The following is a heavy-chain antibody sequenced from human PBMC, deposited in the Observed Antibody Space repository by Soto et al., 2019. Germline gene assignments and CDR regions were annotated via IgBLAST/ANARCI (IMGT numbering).Heavy chain of an antibody. Sequence: EEQLVESGGGLVQPGGSLRLSCAASGFSFSSHIMYWVRQAPGQGLEWVSSINSGSTTIYYADSVQGRFTISRDNAKNSLYLQMNSLRADDTAVYYCLNGDYYVGQGTLVTVSS. CDR1: GFSFSSHI. CDR3: LNGDYY. J-gene: IGHJ4*02. CDR2: INSGSTTI. D-gene: IGHD4-17*01. V-gene: IGHV3-48*01.